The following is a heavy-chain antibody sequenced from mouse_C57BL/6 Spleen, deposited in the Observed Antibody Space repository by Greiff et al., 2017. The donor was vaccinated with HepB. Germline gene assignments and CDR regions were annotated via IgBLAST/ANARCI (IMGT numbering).Heavy chain of an antibody. J-gene: IGHJ3*01. CDR3: ASGDYDVGFAY. V-gene: IGHV1-66*01. CDR2: IYPGSGNT. Sequence: VQLQQSGPELVKPGASVKISCKASGYSFTSYYIHWVKQRPGQGLEWIGWIYPGSGNTKYNEKFKGKATLTADTSSSTAYMQLSSLTSEDSAVYYCASGDYDVGFAYWGQGTLVTVSA. D-gene: IGHD2-4*01. CDR1: GYSFTSYY.